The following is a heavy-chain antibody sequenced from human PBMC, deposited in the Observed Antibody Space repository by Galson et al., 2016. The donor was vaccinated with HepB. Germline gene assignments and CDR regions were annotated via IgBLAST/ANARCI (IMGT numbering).Heavy chain of an antibody. CDR3: ARARGDYRPNFDF. V-gene: IGHV3-30*01. CDR1: EFTFSVYA. J-gene: IGHJ4*02. CDR2: ISHDGSNK. Sequence: SLRLSCAASEFTFSVYAMHWVRQAPGKGLEWVALISHDGSNKYYADSLKGRFTISRDNSKNTLYLQMNSLRLEDTAVYYCARARGDYRPNFDFWGQGTLVTVSS. D-gene: IGHD4-17*01.